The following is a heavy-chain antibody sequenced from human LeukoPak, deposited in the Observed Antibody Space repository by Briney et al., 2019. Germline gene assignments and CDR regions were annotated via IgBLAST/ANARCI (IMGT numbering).Heavy chain of an antibody. CDR3: ARRRDGGYDEPPDY. V-gene: IGHV5-10-1*01. J-gene: IGHJ4*02. CDR2: IDPSDSYT. CDR1: GYSFTSYW. D-gene: IGHD5-12*01. Sequence: GESLKISCKGSGYSFTSYWISWVRQLPGKGLEWMGRIDPSDSYTNYSPSFQGHVTISADKSISTAYLQWSSLKASNTAMYYCARRRDGGYDEPPDYWGQGTLVTVSS.